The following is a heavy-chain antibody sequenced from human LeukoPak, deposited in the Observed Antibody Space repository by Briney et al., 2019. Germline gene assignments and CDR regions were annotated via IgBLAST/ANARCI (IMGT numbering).Heavy chain of an antibody. Sequence: GGSLRLSCAASGFSFSSYEMNWVRQAPGKGLEWVSYISSSGSTIYYADSVKGRFTISRDNAKNSLYLQMNSLRAEDTAVYYCARERGYSGHNSDWGQGTLVTVSS. CDR3: ARERGYSGHNSD. D-gene: IGHD5-12*01. CDR1: GFSFSSYE. CDR2: ISSSGSTI. V-gene: IGHV3-48*03. J-gene: IGHJ4*02.